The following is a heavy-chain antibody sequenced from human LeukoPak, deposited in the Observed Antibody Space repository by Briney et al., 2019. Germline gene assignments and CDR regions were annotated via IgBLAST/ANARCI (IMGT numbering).Heavy chain of an antibody. V-gene: IGHV3-66*04. CDR1: GFSVSSNY. J-gene: IGHJ5*02. Sequence: GGSLRLSCAASGFSVSSNYMPWVRQAPGKGLEWASVIYSGGNTYYADSVEGRFSISRDNSKNKVYLQMNSLRAEDTAVYYCARLVTGTTVINAGWFDPWGQGTLVTVPS. D-gene: IGHD4-23*01. CDR3: ARLVTGTTVINAGWFDP. CDR2: IYSGGNT.